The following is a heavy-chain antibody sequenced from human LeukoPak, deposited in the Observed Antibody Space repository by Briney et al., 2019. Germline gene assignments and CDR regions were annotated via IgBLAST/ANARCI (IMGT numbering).Heavy chain of an antibody. CDR2: IIPIFGTA. CDR3: ARDGPLGYCSGGSCWGNYYYYYGMDV. D-gene: IGHD2-15*01. CDR1: GGTFSSYA. Sequence: ASVKVSCKASGGTFSSYAISWVRQAPGQGLEWMGGIIPIFGTANYAQKFQGRVTITADESTSTAYMELSSLRSEDTAVYYCARDGPLGYCSGGSCWGNYYYYYGMDVWGQGTTVTVSS. V-gene: IGHV1-69*13. J-gene: IGHJ6*02.